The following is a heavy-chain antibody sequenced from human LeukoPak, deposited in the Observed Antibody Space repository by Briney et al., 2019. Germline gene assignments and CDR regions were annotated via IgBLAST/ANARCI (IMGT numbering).Heavy chain of an antibody. D-gene: IGHD6-19*01. J-gene: IGHJ4*02. Sequence: ASVKVSCKASGSTFTSYYMHWLRRSPGQGLGWMGIINPSGGSTSYAQKFQGRVTMTRDTSTSTVYMELSSLRSEDTAVYYCARGYSSVLVSHPLYWGQGTLVTVSS. CDR1: GSTFTSYY. V-gene: IGHV1-46*01. CDR3: ARGYSSVLVSHPLY. CDR2: INPSGGST.